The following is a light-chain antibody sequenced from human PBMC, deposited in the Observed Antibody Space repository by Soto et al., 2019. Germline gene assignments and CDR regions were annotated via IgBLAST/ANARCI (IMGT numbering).Light chain of an antibody. Sequence: QCALTQPASVSGSPGQSNTISCTGTSSDVGGYNYVSWYQQHPGKAPKLMIYDVSNRPSGVSNRFSGSKSGNTASLTISGLQAEDEADYYCTSYTGSSTHVFGTGTKLTVL. CDR1: SSDVGGYNY. CDR2: DVS. CDR3: TSYTGSSTHV. J-gene: IGLJ1*01. V-gene: IGLV2-14*01.